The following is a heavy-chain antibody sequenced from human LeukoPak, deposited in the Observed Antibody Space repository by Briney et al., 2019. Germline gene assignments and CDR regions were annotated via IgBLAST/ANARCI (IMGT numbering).Heavy chain of an antibody. J-gene: IGHJ5*02. D-gene: IGHD2-2*01. CDR3: ARTTEDCSSTSCYQYWFDP. CDR2: LYYSGTT. CDR1: GGSISSSTYY. V-gene: IGHV4-39*07. Sequence: SETLSLTCTVSGGSISSSTYYWGWIRQPPGKGLEWIGSLYYSGTTYYNPSLKSRVTISVGTPKNQFSLKLNSVTAADTAVYYCARTTEDCSSTSCYQYWFDPWGQGTLVTVSS.